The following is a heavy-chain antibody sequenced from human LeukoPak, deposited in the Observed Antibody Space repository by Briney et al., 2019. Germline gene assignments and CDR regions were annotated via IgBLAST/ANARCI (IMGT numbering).Heavy chain of an antibody. D-gene: IGHD1-1*01. CDR3: AKDKDPWKSTSISDFDY. CDR2: IRYDGSNK. J-gene: IGHJ4*02. Sequence: PGGSLRLSCAASGFTFSTYCMHWVRQAPGKGRGWVAFIRYDGSNKYYADSVKGRFTISRDNSKNTLYLQMNSLRAEDTALYFCAKDKDPWKSTSISDFDYWGQGTLVTVSS. V-gene: IGHV3-30*02. CDR1: GFTFSTYC.